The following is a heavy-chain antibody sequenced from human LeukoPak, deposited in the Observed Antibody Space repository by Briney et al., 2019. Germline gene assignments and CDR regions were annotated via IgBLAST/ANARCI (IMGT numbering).Heavy chain of an antibody. Sequence: ASVKVSCKASGHTFTSYGISWVRQAPAQGLEWMGWISAYNGNTNSAQKLQGRVTMTTDTSTSTAYMELRSLRSDDTAVYYCARDLVGRGDPLLDVWGKGTTVTVSS. CDR1: GHTFTSYG. CDR3: ARDLVGRGDPLLDV. D-gene: IGHD4-17*01. V-gene: IGHV1-18*01. CDR2: ISAYNGNT. J-gene: IGHJ6*04.